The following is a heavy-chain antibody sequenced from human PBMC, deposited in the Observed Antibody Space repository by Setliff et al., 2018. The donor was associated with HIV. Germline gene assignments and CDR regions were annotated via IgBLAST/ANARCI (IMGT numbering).Heavy chain of an antibody. CDR3: ARYKWNNWIFGWFDP. CDR2: ISGSTSHM. D-gene: IGHD1-20*01. V-gene: IGHV3-11*06. CDR1: GTDLNVGY. Sequence: PGGSLRLSCVASGTDLNVGYMSWIRQAPGKGPEWVSSISGSTSHMNYADSVKGRFTISRDNAKNSLYLQMNSLRAEDTAVYYCARYKWNNWIFGWFDPWGQGTQVTVSS. J-gene: IGHJ5*02.